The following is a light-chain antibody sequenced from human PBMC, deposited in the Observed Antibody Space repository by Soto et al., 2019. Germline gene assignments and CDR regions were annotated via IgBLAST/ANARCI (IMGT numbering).Light chain of an antibody. CDR3: QQYKSPPWS. V-gene: IGKV1-5*03. CDR1: ESITNW. CDR2: TAS. Sequence: DIQMTQSPPTLSASVGDRVTISCRASESITNWLAWYQHKPGKAPKLLIYTASSLESGVPSRFSGSGSGTEFTLTISSLQHDDFATYYCQQYKSPPWSFGQGTKVEIK. J-gene: IGKJ1*01.